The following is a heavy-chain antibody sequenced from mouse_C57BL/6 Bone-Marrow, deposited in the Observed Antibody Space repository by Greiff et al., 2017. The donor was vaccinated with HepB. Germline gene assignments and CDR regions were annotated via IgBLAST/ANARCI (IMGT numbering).Heavy chain of an antibody. V-gene: IGHV1-54*01. CDR3: ARGDLWYFDV. CDR1: GYAFTNYL. CDR2: INPGSGGT. Sequence: QVQLQQSGAELVRPGTSVKVSCKASGYAFTNYLIEWVKQRPGQGLEWIGVINPGSGGTNYNEKFKGKATLTADKSSSTAYMQLSSLTSEDSAVYFCARGDLWYFDVWGTGTTVTVSS. D-gene: IGHD3-3*01. J-gene: IGHJ1*03.